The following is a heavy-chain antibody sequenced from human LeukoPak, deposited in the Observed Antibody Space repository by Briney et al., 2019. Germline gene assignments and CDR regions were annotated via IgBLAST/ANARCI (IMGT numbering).Heavy chain of an antibody. Sequence: GGSLRLSCVASGFTFSSYGMHWDRQAPGKALEWVAVIWSDGSHKYYADSVKGRFIISRDNSKNTLYLQMSSLRAEDTAVYYCARDPAPPGSSSWYFDYWGQGTLVAVSP. CDR2: IWSDGSHK. J-gene: IGHJ4*02. D-gene: IGHD6-13*01. V-gene: IGHV3-33*01. CDR1: GFTFSSYG. CDR3: ARDPAPPGSSSWYFDY.